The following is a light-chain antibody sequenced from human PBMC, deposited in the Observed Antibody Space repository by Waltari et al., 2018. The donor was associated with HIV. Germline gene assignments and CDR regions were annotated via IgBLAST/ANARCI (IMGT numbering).Light chain of an antibody. J-gene: IGLJ3*02. CDR3: AAWDDSLSGRV. V-gene: IGLV1-47*01. Sequence: QSVLTQPPSASGTPGQRVTVSCSGSSSNIGSNYVYWYQQLPGTAPKLLISRNNQRPSGVPDRFSGSKSGTSASLASSGLRSEDEADYYCAAWDDSLSGRVFGGGTKLTVL. CDR2: RNN. CDR1: SSNIGSNY.